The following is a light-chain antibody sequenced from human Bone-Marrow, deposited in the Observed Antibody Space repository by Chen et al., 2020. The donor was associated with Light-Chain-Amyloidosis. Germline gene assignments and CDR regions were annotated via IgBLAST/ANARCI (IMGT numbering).Light chain of an antibody. CDR1: DLPTKY. CDR2: RDT. Sequence: SYELPQPPSVSVSPGQTARITCSGDDLPTKYAYWYQQKPGQAPVLVIHRDTERPSGISDRFSGSSEGTTATLTISGVQAEDEADYHCQSADSSGTYEVIFGGGTKLTVL. J-gene: IGLJ2*01. CDR3: QSADSSGTYEVI. V-gene: IGLV3-25*03.